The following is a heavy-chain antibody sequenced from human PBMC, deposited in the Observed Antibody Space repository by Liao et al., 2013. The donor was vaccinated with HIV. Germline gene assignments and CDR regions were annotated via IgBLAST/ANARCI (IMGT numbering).Heavy chain of an antibody. CDR3: ARGRIAARHHY. CDR1: GGSISSGSYY. Sequence: QVQLQESGPGLVKPSQTLSLTCTVSGGSISSGSYYWSWIRQPAGKGLEWIGRIYTSGSTNYNPSLKSRVTMSVDTSKNQFSLKLSSVTAADTAVYYCARGRIAARHHYWGQGTLVTVSS. J-gene: IGHJ4*02. CDR2: IYTSGST. V-gene: IGHV4-61*02. D-gene: IGHD6-6*01.